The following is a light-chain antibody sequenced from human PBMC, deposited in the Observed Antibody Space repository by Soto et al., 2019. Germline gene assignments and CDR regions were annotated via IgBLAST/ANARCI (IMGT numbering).Light chain of an antibody. V-gene: IGKV3-20*01. Sequence: EIVMTQSPATLSVSPGERATLSCRASQSISNNLAWYQQKPGQAPRLLIYGASSGATGIPDRFSASGSGTDFTLTISRLEPEGFAVYYCQQYGSSPLLTFGGGTK. CDR3: QQYGSSPLLT. J-gene: IGKJ4*01. CDR2: GAS. CDR1: QSISNN.